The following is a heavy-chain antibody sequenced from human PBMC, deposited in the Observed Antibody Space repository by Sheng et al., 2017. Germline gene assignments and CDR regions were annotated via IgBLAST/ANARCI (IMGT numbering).Heavy chain of an antibody. J-gene: IGHJ4*02. V-gene: IGHV4-34*01. CDR2: INHGGST. D-gene: IGHD1-1*01. CDR3: ARNDRSTRGLSY. CDR1: GGSFSGYY. Sequence: QVQLQQWGAGLLKPSETLSLTCAVYGGSFSGYYWSWIRQPPGKGLEWIGEINHGGSTNYNPSLKSRVTISVDTSKNQFSLKLSSVTAADTAVYYCARNDRSTRGLSYWGQGNPGSPSPQ.